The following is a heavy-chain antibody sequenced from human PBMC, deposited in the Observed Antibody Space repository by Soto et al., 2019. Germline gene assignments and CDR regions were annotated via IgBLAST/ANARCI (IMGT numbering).Heavy chain of an antibody. Sequence: GGSLRLSCAASGFTFSSYGMHWVRQAPGKGLEWVAVIWYDGSNKYYADSVKGRFTISRDNSKNTLYLQMNSLRAEDTAVYYCARECLGSSGCYRYYYGMDVWGQGTTVTVSS. V-gene: IGHV3-33*01. J-gene: IGHJ6*02. CDR1: GFTFSSYG. CDR3: ARECLGSSGCYRYYYGMDV. CDR2: IWYDGSNK. D-gene: IGHD6-19*01.